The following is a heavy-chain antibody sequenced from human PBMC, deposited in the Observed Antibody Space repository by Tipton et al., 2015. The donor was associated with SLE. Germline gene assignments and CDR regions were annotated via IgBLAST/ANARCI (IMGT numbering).Heavy chain of an antibody. CDR2: ISTSSSYI. CDR1: GFTFSSYC. V-gene: IGHV3-21*01. Sequence: GSLRLSCSASGFTFSSYCMNWVRQAPGKGLEWVSSISTSSSYIYYADSVKGRFTISRDNAKNSLYLQMNSLRAEDTAVYYCARDSTIFGVVIPGADAFDIWGQGTMVTVSS. CDR3: ARDSTIFGVVIPGADAFDI. J-gene: IGHJ3*02. D-gene: IGHD3-3*01.